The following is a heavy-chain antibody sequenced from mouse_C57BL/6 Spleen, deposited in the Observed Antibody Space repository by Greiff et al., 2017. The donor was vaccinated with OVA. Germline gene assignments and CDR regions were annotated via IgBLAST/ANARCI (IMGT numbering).Heavy chain of an antibody. CDR1: GYTFNDYY. J-gene: IGHJ3*01. V-gene: IGHV1-26*01. D-gene: IGHD2-4*01. CDR2: ITPNNGGT. Sequence: EVQLQQSGPELVKPGASVKISCKASGYTFNDYYMNWVKQSLGKSLVWNGDITPNNGGTSYNQKFKGKATLTVDKSSSQAYMELRSLTSEDSAVYYCARRDYWFAYWGQGTLVTVSA. CDR3: ARRDYWFAY.